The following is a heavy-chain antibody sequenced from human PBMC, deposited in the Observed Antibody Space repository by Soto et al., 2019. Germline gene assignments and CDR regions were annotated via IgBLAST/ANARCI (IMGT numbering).Heavy chain of an antibody. CDR1: GFTFSSYA. CDR3: AKAVHGTVARFFDY. CDR2: ISGSGGST. Sequence: EVQLLESGGGLVQPGGSLRLSCAASGFTFSSYAMSWVRQAPGKGLEWVSSISGSGGSTYYADSVKGRFTMSRANSKNTLYLQMTSLRAEDTAVYYCAKAVHGTVARFFDYWGQGTLVTVSS. V-gene: IGHV3-23*01. J-gene: IGHJ4*02. D-gene: IGHD3-10*01.